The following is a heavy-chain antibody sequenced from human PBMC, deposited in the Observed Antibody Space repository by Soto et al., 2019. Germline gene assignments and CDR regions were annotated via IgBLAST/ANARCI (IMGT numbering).Heavy chain of an antibody. V-gene: IGHV3-53*04. CDR3: ARDIAARPTHSYYYYMDV. Sequence: GGSLRLSCAASGFTVSSNYMSWVRQAPGKGLEWVSVIYSGGSTYYADSVKGRFTISRHNSKNTLYPQMNSLRAEDTAVYYCARDIAARPTHSYYYYMDVWGKGTTVTVSS. D-gene: IGHD6-6*01. J-gene: IGHJ6*03. CDR2: IYSGGST. CDR1: GFTVSSNY.